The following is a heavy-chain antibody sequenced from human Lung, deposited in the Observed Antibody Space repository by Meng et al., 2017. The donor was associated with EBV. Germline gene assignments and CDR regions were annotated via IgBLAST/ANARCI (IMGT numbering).Heavy chain of an antibody. D-gene: IGHD4-11*01. J-gene: IGHJ4*02. CDR3: AADPLLDDYGNSFDY. CDR1: GGSLSSGGSP. CDR2: IYHSGST. Sequence: QLQLQGSVPGLAKPSETLSLTCTVAGGSLSSGGSPWSWIRQPPGKGLEWIGYIYHSGSTYYNPSLKSRVTISVDRSKNQFSLKLSSVTAADTAVYYCAADPLLDDYGNSFDYWGQGTLVTVSS. V-gene: IGHV4-30-2*01.